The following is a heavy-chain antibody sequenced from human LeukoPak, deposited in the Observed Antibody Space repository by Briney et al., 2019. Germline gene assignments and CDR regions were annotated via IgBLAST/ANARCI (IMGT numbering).Heavy chain of an antibody. Sequence: PGGSLRLSCAASGNYWVHWVRQAPGKGLVWVSHINSDGSWTSYADSVEGRFTISKDNAKNTVYLQMNNLRAEDTAVYYCVSFYEAYWGRGTLVTVSS. D-gene: IGHD2/OR15-2a*01. CDR2: INSDGSWT. V-gene: IGHV3-74*01. CDR1: GNYW. CDR3: VSFYEAY. J-gene: IGHJ4*02.